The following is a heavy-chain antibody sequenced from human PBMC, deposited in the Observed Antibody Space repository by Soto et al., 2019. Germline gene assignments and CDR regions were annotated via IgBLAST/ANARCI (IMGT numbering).Heavy chain of an antibody. CDR2: IYWDNDK. J-gene: IGHJ6*02. CDR1: GFSLSTGGVG. CDR3: AHSRCGGDCLQSYSSHYYYGMDV. D-gene: IGHD2-21*02. Sequence: QITLKESGPTLVKPTQTLTLTCTFSGFSLSTGGVGVGWIRQPPGEALEWLALIYWDNDKRYSPSLKSRLTITKDASKNQVVLTMTNIDPVDTAPYYCAHSRCGGDCLQSYSSHYYYGMDVWGQGTTVTVSS. V-gene: IGHV2-5*02.